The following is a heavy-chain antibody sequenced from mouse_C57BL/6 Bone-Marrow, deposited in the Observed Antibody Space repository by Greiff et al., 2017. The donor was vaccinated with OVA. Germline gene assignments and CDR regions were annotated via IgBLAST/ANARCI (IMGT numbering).Heavy chain of an antibody. D-gene: IGHD6-1*01. Sequence: VQLQQPGAELVMPGASVKLSCKASGSPFTSYWMHLVKQRPGQGLYWIGEIDPSDSHPNYNQKFKGKSTLTVDKSSSTAYMQLRSLTSEDSAVYYCTLLPSFAYWGQGTLVTVSA. CDR1: GSPFTSYW. J-gene: IGHJ3*01. CDR3: TLLPSFAY. V-gene: IGHV1-69*01. CDR2: IDPSDSHP.